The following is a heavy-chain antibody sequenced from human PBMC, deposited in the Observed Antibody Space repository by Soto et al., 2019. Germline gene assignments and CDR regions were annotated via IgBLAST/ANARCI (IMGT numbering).Heavy chain of an antibody. J-gene: IGHJ5*02. CDR2: ISAYNGNT. V-gene: IGHV1-18*04. CDR1: GYTFTSYG. Sequence: ASVKVSCKASGYTFTSYGISWVRQAPVQGLEWMGWISAYNGNTNYAQKLQGRVTMTTDTYTSTAYMELRSLRSDDTAVYYCARGHDYAILTGPAGWFAPWGQGTLVTVSS. D-gene: IGHD3-9*01. CDR3: ARGHDYAILTGPAGWFAP.